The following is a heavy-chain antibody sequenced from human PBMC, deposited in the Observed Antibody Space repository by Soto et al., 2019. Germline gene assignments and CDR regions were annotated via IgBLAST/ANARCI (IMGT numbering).Heavy chain of an antibody. CDR1: GFTFSSYG. J-gene: IGHJ4*02. V-gene: IGHV3-33*01. CDR2: IWYDGSNK. Sequence: QVQLVESGGGVVQPGRSLRLSCAASGFTFSSYGMHWVRQAPGKGLEWVAVIWYDGSNKYYADSVKGRFTISRDNSKNTLYLQMNSLRAEDTAVYYCARAGVDSSGWGPPQAEVPYWGQGTLVTVSS. CDR3: ARAGVDSSGWGPPQAEVPY. D-gene: IGHD6-19*01.